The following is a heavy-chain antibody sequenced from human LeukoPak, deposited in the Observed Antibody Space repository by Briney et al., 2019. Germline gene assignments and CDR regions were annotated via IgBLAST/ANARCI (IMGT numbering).Heavy chain of an antibody. D-gene: IGHD3-3*01. V-gene: IGHV1-18*01. CDR3: ARVLGCDFWSGYYSFRSGIDSPYYMDV. Sequence: ASVTVSFTASGYTFTIYGISWVRQAPGQGLERMGWISAYNGNTNYAQKLPGRVTITTDTSTSTAYMELRRRRSDDTAVCYCARVLGCDFWSGYYSFRSGIDSPYYMDVWGKGTTVTVSS. CDR1: GYTFTIYG. J-gene: IGHJ6*03. CDR2: ISAYNGNT.